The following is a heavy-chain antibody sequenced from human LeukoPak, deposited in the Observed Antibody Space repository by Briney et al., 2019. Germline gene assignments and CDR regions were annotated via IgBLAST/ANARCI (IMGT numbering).Heavy chain of an antibody. CDR2: INPNSGGT. CDR3: ARVVWDCSSTSCWHGAFDI. Sequence: ASVKVSCKASGYTLTGYYMHWVRQAPGQGLEWMGWINPNSGGTNYAQKFQGRVTMTRDTSISTAYMELSRLRSDDTAVYYCARVVWDCSSTSCWHGAFDIWGQGTMVTVSS. CDR1: GYTLTGYY. J-gene: IGHJ3*02. V-gene: IGHV1-2*02. D-gene: IGHD2-2*01.